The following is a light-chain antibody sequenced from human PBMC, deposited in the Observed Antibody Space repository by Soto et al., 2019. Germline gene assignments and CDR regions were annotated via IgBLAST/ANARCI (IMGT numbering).Light chain of an antibody. CDR3: QQSSSTPQT. V-gene: IGKV1-39*01. J-gene: IGKJ4*01. CDR1: QSISSY. Sequence: DIQMTQSPSSLSASVGYRFTITCRASQSISSYLNWYQQKPGKAPKLLINVASTLQSGVPSRFSGSGSGTDFTLAISSLQPEDFATYYCQQSSSTPQTFGGGTTGDIK. CDR2: VAS.